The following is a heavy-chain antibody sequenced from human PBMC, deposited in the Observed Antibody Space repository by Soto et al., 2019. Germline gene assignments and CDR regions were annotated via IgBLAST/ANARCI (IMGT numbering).Heavy chain of an antibody. CDR1: GFTFSSYA. CDR3: AKETGRISSSPSSPPH. D-gene: IGHD6-13*01. CDR2: ISGSGGST. Sequence: GGSLRLSCAASGFTFSSYAMSWVRQAPGKGLEWVSAISGSGGSTYYADSVKGRFTISRDNSKNTLYLQMNSLRAEDTAVYYCAKETGRISSSPSSPPHWGQGTLVTVSS. J-gene: IGHJ4*02. V-gene: IGHV3-23*01.